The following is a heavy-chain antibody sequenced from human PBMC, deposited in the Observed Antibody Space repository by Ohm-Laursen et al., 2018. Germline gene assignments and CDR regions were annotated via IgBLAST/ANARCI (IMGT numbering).Heavy chain of an antibody. J-gene: IGHJ4*02. V-gene: IGHV3-23*01. CDR3: AKDVVVVTATAFDY. Sequence: SLRLSCSASGFTFSIYAMSWVRQAPGKGLEWVSAISGSGGSTYYADSVKGRFTISRDNSKNTLYLQMNSLRAEDTAVYYCAKDVVVVTATAFDYWGQGTLVTASS. D-gene: IGHD2-21*02. CDR2: ISGSGGST. CDR1: GFTFSIYA.